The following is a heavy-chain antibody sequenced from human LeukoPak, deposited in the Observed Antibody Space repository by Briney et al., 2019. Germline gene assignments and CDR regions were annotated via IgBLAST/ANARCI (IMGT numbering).Heavy chain of an antibody. D-gene: IGHD4-17*01. CDR2: ISGSGGST. CDR3: AKDWNPTVTVYYFDY. V-gene: IGHV3-23*01. CDR1: GFTFSSYA. J-gene: IGHJ4*02. Sequence: GGSLRLSCAASGFTFSSYAMSWVRQAPGKGLEWVSAISGSGGSTYYAESVKGRFTISRDNSKNTLYLQMNSLRAEDTAVYYCAKDWNPTVTVYYFDYWGQGTLVTVSS.